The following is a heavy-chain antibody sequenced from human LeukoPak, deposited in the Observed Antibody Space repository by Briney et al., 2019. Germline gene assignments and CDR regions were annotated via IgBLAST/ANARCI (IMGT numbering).Heavy chain of an antibody. CDR3: ARAEFSSAWGYYYYYYMDV. Sequence: GGSLRLSCVASGFTFSSYNMNWVRQAPGKGLEWVSFISSSRSRISYADSVKGRFTISRDNAKNAVYLQMNSLRAEDTAVYYCARAEFSSAWGYYYYYYMDVWGKGTTVTISS. D-gene: IGHD6-19*01. V-gene: IGHV3-21*01. CDR1: GFTFSSYN. J-gene: IGHJ6*03. CDR2: ISSSRSRI.